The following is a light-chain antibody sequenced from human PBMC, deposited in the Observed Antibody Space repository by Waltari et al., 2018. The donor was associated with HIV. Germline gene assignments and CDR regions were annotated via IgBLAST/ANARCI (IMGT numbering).Light chain of an antibody. V-gene: IGKV1-17*01. J-gene: IGKJ2*01. Sequence: DIQMTQSPSSLSASVGDRVAITCRASQAIRNALGWDQQKPGEAPKRLIYAASTLQNGVSSRCSGSGSGTEFTLTITSMQPEDVATYYCLQHKDYPRTFGQGTKVEIK. CDR2: AAS. CDR1: QAIRNA. CDR3: LQHKDYPRT.